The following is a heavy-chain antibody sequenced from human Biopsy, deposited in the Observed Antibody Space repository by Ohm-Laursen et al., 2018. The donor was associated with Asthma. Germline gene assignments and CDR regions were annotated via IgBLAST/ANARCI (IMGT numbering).Heavy chain of an antibody. D-gene: IGHD3-9*01. J-gene: IGHJ3*02. CDR3: ARTYFDFLTGQVHDAFAM. CDR1: GYTFTGYY. CDR2: INPNSGGT. Sequence: ASVKVSCKASGYTFTGYYMHWVRQAPGQGLEWMGWINPNSGGTNYAQKFQGWVTMTRDTSISTAYMDLSSLRSEDTAVYYCARTYFDFLTGQVHDAFAMWGQGTMVTVSS. V-gene: IGHV1-2*04.